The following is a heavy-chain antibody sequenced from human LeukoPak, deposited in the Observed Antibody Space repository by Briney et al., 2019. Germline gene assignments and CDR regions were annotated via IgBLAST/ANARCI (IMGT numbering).Heavy chain of an antibody. Sequence: ASVKVSCKASGYTFTGYYTHWVRQAPGQGLEWMGWINPNSGGTNYAQKFQGRVTMTRDTSISTAYMELSRLRSDDTAVYYCARGGYYDFWSGYREGFFDYWGQGTLVTVSS. CDR1: GYTFTGYY. D-gene: IGHD3-3*01. CDR3: ARGGYYDFWSGYREGFFDY. CDR2: INPNSGGT. J-gene: IGHJ4*02. V-gene: IGHV1-2*02.